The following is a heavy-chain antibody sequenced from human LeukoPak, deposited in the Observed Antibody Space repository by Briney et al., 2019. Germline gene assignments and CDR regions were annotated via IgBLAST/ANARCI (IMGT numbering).Heavy chain of an antibody. CDR3: ARDPTTVVTTPYYFDD. J-gene: IGHJ4*02. V-gene: IGHV4-34*01. CDR2: INHSGNT. CDR1: GGSFIDYR. Sequence: SEALSLTCAVSGGSFIDYRWNWIRQPPGKGLEWIGEINHSGNTNYNPSLKSRVTISIDTSKNQFSLKLRSLTAADTGVYYCARDPTTVVTTPYYFDDWGQGTLVTVSS. D-gene: IGHD4-23*01.